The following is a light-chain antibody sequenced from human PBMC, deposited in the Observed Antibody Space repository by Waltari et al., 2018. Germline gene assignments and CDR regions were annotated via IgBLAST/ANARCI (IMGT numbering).Light chain of an antibody. CDR3: SSYTASTTLI. V-gene: IGLV2-14*01. CDR1: SSDIGYYNY. J-gene: IGLJ2*01. CDR2: DVS. Sequence: QSALTQPASVSGSPGQSITISCTGTSSDIGYYNYVSWYQQHPGKAPKIMIYDVSSRPSGVSNRFAGSESGNAASLTISGLQAEDEADYYCSSYTASTTLIFGGGTKLTVL.